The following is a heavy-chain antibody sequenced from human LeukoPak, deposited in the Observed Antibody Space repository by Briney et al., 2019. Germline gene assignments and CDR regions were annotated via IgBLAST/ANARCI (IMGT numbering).Heavy chain of an antibody. D-gene: IGHD6-13*01. CDR3: AKDSRTSAAAET. J-gene: IGHJ5*02. CDR2: IRYDGSNK. V-gene: IGHV3-30*02. CDR1: GFTFSSYG. Sequence: GSLRLSCAASGFTFSSYGMHWVRQAPGKGLEWVAFIRYDGSNKYYADSVKGRFTISRDNPKNTLYLQMNSLRAEDTAVYYCAKDSRTSAAAETWGQGTLVTVSS.